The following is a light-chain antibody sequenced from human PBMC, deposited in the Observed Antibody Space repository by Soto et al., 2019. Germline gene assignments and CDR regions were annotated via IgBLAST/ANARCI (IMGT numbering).Light chain of an antibody. CDR2: GAS. J-gene: IGKJ2*01. CDR3: RQYGSSPSYT. V-gene: IGKV3-20*01. CDR1: QSVSSSSY. Sequence: EIVLTQSPGTLSLSPGERATLSCRASQSVSSSSYLAWYQQKPGQAPRLLIYGASSSATGIPDRFSGSVSATEFTLTISILEPEDFAVYYCRQYGSSPSYTFGQGTKLEIK.